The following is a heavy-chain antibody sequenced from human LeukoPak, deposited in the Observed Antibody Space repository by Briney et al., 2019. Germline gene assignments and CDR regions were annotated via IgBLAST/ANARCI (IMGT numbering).Heavy chain of an antibody. CDR3: ARQPPDYGAGTNWFDP. D-gene: IGHD3-10*01. J-gene: IGHJ5*02. V-gene: IGHV4-59*08. CDR2: IYCSGGT. CDR1: GGSISSYY. Sequence: PSETLSLTCTASGGSISSYYWSWIRQPPAPGLELNGNIYCSGGTNYNPSLKSRVTISVDTSRNQFHLKLSSVPAADTAVYYCARQPPDYGAGTNWFDPWGQGTPVTVSS.